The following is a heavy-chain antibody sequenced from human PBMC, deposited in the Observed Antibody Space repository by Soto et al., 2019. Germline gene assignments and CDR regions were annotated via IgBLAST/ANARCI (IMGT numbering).Heavy chain of an antibody. V-gene: IGHV4-39*01. J-gene: IGHJ5*02. Sequence: SETLSLTCTVSGGSISSSPYFWGWIRQPPGKGLEWIASVSYSGGTYYNPSLKSRVTISVDTSKKQFSLNLTSVTAADTAFYYCSRRAPEGFDPWGQGTQVTV. CDR3: SRRAPEGFDP. CDR1: GGSISSSPYF. CDR2: VSYSGGT.